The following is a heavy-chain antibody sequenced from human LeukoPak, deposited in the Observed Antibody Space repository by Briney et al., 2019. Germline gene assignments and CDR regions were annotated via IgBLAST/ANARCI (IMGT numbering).Heavy chain of an antibody. V-gene: IGHV1-8*01. CDR1: GYTFTSYN. Sequence: ASVKVSCKASGYTFTSYNINWVLQATGQGLEWMGWMNSNSGNTGYAQKFQGRVTMTRNTSISTAYMELSSLRSEDTAVYYCARGLRSITGNTRGYWFDPWGQGTLVTVSS. D-gene: IGHD1-7*01. CDR3: ARGLRSITGNTRGYWFDP. CDR2: MNSNSGNT. J-gene: IGHJ5*02.